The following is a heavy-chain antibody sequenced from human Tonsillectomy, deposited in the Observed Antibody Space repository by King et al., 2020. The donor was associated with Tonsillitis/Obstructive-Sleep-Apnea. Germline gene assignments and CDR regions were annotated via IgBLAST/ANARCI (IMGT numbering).Heavy chain of an antibody. V-gene: IGHV1-8*01. CDR1: GYTFTSYD. Sequence: VQLVESGAEVKKPGASVKVSCKASGYTFTSYDINWVRQATGQGLEWMGWMNPNSGNTGYAQKFQGRVTMTRNTSISTAYMELSSLRSEDTAVYYCVRVPLGYCSSTSCRNNWFDPWGQGTLVTVSS. D-gene: IGHD2-2*03. J-gene: IGHJ5*02. CDR3: VRVPLGYCSSTSCRNNWFDP. CDR2: MNPNSGNT.